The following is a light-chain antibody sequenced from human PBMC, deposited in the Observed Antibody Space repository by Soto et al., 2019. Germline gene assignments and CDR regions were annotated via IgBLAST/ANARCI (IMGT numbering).Light chain of an antibody. CDR2: SAS. CDR1: QGVSSN. V-gene: IGKV3-15*01. Sequence: EIVMTQSPATLSVSPGERATLSCRASQGVSSNLAWYQQKRGQAPRLLIYSASTRATGVPARFSGSGSGTEFTLTISSLQSEDFAVYYCQQYNSWPSFGQGTQLEIK. J-gene: IGKJ2*01. CDR3: QQYNSWPS.